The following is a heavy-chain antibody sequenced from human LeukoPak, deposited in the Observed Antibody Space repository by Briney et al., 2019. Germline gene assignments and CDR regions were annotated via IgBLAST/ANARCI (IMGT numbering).Heavy chain of an antibody. CDR2: IIPILGIA. J-gene: IGHJ6*02. Sequence: SVKVSCKASGGTFSSYAISWVRQAPGQGLEWMGRIIPILGIANYAQKFQGRVTMTRDTSISTAYMELSRLRSDDTAVYYCARGGTAGQNYYYGMDVWGQGTTVTVSS. D-gene: IGHD6-19*01. CDR1: GGTFSSYA. CDR3: ARGGTAGQNYYYGMDV. V-gene: IGHV1-69*04.